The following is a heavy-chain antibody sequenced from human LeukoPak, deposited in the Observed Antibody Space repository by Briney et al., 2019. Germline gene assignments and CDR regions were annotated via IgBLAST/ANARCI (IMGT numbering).Heavy chain of an antibody. Sequence: PSGGSLRLSCAASGFTFSSYAMHWVRQAPGKGLQWVAAISHDGSEKFYADSVKGRLTVSRDNSKNTLFLQMNSLRAEDTAVYYRATDGTDWNPDYWGQGTLVTVSS. CDR1: GFTFSSYA. V-gene: IGHV3-30*01. CDR3: ATDGTDWNPDY. J-gene: IGHJ4*02. CDR2: ISHDGSEK. D-gene: IGHD1-1*01.